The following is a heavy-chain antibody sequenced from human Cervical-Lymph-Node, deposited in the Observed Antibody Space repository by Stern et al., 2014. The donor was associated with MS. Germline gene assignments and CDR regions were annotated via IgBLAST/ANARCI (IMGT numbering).Heavy chain of an antibody. D-gene: IGHD3-16*01. CDR3: ARSDRLWGSFDY. CDR1: GASISTVGYY. Sequence: VQLVQSGPGLVKPSQTLSLTCTVSGASISTVGYYWSWIRQHPGKGLEWIAYISYIGSTYYNPSLKSRVSISADTSKNQFSLNLTSVTAPDTALYYCARSDRLWGSFDYWGQGTLVAVSS. CDR2: ISYIGST. J-gene: IGHJ4*02. V-gene: IGHV4-31*03.